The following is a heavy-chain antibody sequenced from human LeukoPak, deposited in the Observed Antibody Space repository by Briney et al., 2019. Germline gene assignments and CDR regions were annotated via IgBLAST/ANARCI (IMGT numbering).Heavy chain of an antibody. CDR2: INHSGST. Sequence: SETLSLTCAVYGGSFSGYYWSWIRQPPGKGLEWIGEINHSGSTNYNPSLKSRVTISVDTSKNQFSLKLSSVTAADTAVYYCARGLGYSSGWYRWGQGTLVTVSS. V-gene: IGHV4-34*01. J-gene: IGHJ4*02. CDR1: GGSFSGYY. D-gene: IGHD6-19*01. CDR3: ARGLGYSSGWYR.